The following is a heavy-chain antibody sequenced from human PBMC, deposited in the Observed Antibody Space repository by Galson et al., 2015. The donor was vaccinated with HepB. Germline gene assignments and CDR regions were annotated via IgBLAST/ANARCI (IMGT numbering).Heavy chain of an antibody. J-gene: IGHJ6*02. D-gene: IGHD3-9*01. CDR3: ARDRRPGYDILTGYYNGYGMDV. CDR2: IWYDGSNK. CDR1: GFTFSSYG. V-gene: IGHV3-33*01. Sequence: SLRLSCAASGFTFSSYGMHWVRQAPGKGLEWVAVIWYDGSNKYYADSVKGRFTISRDNSKNTLYLQMNSLRAEDTAVYYCARDRRPGYDILTGYYNGYGMDVWGQGTTVTVSS.